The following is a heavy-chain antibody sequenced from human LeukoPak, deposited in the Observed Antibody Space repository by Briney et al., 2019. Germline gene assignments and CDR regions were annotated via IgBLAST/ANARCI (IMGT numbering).Heavy chain of an antibody. CDR1: GGSISSYY. CDR3: ARATSSGLVSY. CDR2: MYYSGST. V-gene: IGHV4-59*01. D-gene: IGHD6-19*01. Sequence: PSETLSLTCTVSGGSISSYYWSWIRQPPGKGLGWIGYMYYSGSTNYNPSLESRVTISVDTSKNQFSLKLSSVTAADTAVYYCARATSSGLVSYWGQGTLVTVSS. J-gene: IGHJ4*02.